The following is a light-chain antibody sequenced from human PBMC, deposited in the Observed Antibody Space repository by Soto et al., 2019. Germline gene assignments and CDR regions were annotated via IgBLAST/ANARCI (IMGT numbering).Light chain of an antibody. CDR1: SSDVGGYKY. J-gene: IGLJ2*01. V-gene: IGLV2-8*01. Sequence: QSALTQPPSASGSPGQSVTISCTGTSSDVGGYKYVSWYQQYPAKAPRLMIYEVSKRPSGVPDRFSGSQSGNTASLTVSGLQAEDEADYYCSSYAGINTYVVFGGGTKLTVL. CDR2: EVS. CDR3: SSYAGINTYVV.